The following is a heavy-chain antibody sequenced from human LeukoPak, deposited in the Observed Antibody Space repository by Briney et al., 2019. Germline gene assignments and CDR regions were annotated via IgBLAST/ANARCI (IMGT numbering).Heavy chain of an antibody. CDR2: ISGYNGYT. Sequence: ASVKVSCKASGYTFTSYGISWVRKAPGQGLEWMGWISGYNGYTHYAQKAQGRVTMTTDTSTSTVYMELRSLRSDDTAVYYCARDGRHRYYYDSSGFYGSWFDPWGQGTLVTVSS. CDR1: GYTFTSYG. V-gene: IGHV1-18*01. CDR3: ARDGRHRYYYDSSGFYGSWFDP. D-gene: IGHD3-22*01. J-gene: IGHJ5*02.